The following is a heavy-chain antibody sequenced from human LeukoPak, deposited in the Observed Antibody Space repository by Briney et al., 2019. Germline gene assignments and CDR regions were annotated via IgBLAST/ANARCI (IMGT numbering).Heavy chain of an antibody. CDR3: AKEEVPNDY. Sequence: GGSLRLSCAVSGFSLSINSMCWVRQAPGKGLEWVSGISRDGDKTYYVDSVEGRFTISRDTSKNTLYLQMDTLRVEDTATYYCAKEEVPNDYWGHGTLVTVSS. CDR1: GFSLSINS. V-gene: IGHV3-23*01. J-gene: IGHJ4*01. CDR2: ISRDGDKT.